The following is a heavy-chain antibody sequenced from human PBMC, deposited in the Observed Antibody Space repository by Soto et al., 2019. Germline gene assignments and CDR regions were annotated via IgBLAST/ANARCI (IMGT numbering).Heavy chain of an antibody. CDR2: IYYSGST. V-gene: IGHV4-59*01. CDR3: ARENTLYYGGNSYFDY. Sequence: SETLSLTCTVSGGSISSYYWIWIRQPPGKGLEWIGYIYYSGSTNYNPSLKSRVTISVDTSKNQFSLKLSSVTAAGTAVYYCARENTLYYGGNSYFDYWGQGTLVTVSS. D-gene: IGHD4-17*01. CDR1: GGSISSYY. J-gene: IGHJ4*02.